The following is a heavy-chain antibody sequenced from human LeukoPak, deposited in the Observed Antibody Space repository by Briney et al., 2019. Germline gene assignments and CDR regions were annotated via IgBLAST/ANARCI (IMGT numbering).Heavy chain of an antibody. CDR3: ARAPIVGATKPIDY. CDR1: GGSFSGYY. Sequence: SETLSLTWAVYGGSFSGYYWSWLRQPPGKGLDWIGEINHSGSTNYNPSLKGRVTISVDTSKNQFSLKLSSVTAAGTAVYYCARAPIVGATKPIDYWGQGTLVSVSS. V-gene: IGHV4-34*01. D-gene: IGHD1-26*01. CDR2: INHSGST. J-gene: IGHJ4*02.